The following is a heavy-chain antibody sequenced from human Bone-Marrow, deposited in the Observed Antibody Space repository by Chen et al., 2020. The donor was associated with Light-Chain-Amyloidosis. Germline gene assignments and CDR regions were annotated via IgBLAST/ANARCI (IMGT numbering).Heavy chain of an antibody. CDR3: ARGLHCSNTNCYLEFYYNAMDV. J-gene: IGHJ6*02. V-gene: IGHV1-2*02. Sequence: QVQLVQSGAEVKKPGASVKVSCEASGYTFTGYHINWVRQAPGQGLEWMGWINPNSDSTIYAQKFQGRVTMTRDTSISTVYMELSRLRSDDTAVYYCARGLHCSNTNCYLEFYYNAMDVWGQGTTVTVSS. CDR2: INPNSDST. D-gene: IGHD2-2*01. CDR1: GYTFTGYH.